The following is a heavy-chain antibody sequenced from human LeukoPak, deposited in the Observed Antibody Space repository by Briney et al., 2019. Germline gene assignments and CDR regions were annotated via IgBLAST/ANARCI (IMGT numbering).Heavy chain of an antibody. D-gene: IGHD3-16*01. CDR2: ISGSGGST. CDR3: AKISRYVWGSCHFDY. V-gene: IGHV3-23*01. CDR1: GFTFSSYA. J-gene: IGHJ4*02. Sequence: GGSLRLSCAASGFTFSSYAMSWVRQAPGKGLEWVSAISGSGGSTYYADSVKGRFTISRDNSKNTLYLQMNSLRAEDTAVYYCAKISRYVWGSCHFDYWGQGTLVTVSS.